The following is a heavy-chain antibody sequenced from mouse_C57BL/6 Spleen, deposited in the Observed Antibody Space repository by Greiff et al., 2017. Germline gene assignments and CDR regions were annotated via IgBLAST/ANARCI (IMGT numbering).Heavy chain of an antibody. Sequence: VQLQQSGAELVKPGASVKLSCKASGYTFTEYTIHWVKQRSGQGLEWIGWFYPGSGGIKYNEKFKDKATLTADKSSSTVYMELSRLTSEDSAVYFCASHEEAPYYYGSSYVSKGYAMDDWGQGTSVTVSS. CDR2: FYPGSGGI. D-gene: IGHD1-1*01. V-gene: IGHV1-62-2*01. J-gene: IGHJ4*01. CDR1: GYTFTEYT. CDR3: ASHEEAPYYYGSSYVSKGYAMDD.